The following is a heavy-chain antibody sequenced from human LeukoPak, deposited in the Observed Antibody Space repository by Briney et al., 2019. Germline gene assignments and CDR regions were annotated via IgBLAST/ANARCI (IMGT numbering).Heavy chain of an antibody. D-gene: IGHD3-3*01. CDR1: GGSISSYY. CDR3: ARAVWSGYSYYFDY. J-gene: IGHJ4*02. CDR2: IYYSGST. Sequence: SETLSLTCTVSGGSISSYYWSWIRQPPGKGLELIGNIYYSGSTNYNPSLKSRVTISVDTSKNQFSLKLSSVTAADTAVYYCARAVWSGYSYYFDYWGQGTLVTVSS. V-gene: IGHV4-59*01.